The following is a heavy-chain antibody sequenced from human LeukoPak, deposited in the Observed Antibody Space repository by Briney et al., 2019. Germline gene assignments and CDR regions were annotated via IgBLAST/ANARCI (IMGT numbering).Heavy chain of an antibody. CDR1: GGSFSGYY. Sequence: SETLSLTCAVYGGSFSGYYWSWIRQPPGKGLEWIGEINHSGSTNYNPSLKSRITISVDTSKNQFSLKLSSVTAADTAVYYCARGLSPRINMVRGVRPPFRGVFDYWGQGTLVTVSS. CDR2: INHSGST. CDR3: ARGLSPRINMVRGVRPPFRGVFDY. D-gene: IGHD3-10*01. V-gene: IGHV4-34*01. J-gene: IGHJ4*02.